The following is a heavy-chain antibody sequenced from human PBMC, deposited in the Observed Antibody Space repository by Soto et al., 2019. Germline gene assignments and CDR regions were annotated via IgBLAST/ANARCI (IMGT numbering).Heavy chain of an antibody. CDR2: ISYDGSNK. CDR3: AKDPWYGGGVVVPDYYFDY. D-gene: IGHD2-2*01. CDR1: GFTFSSYG. V-gene: IGHV3-30*18. Sequence: QVQLVESGGGVVQPGRSLRLSCAASGFTFSSYGMHWVRQAPGKGLEWVAVISYDGSNKYYADSVKGRFTISRDNSKNTLYLQMNSLRAADTAVYYCAKDPWYGGGVVVPDYYFDYWGQGTLVTVSS. J-gene: IGHJ4*02.